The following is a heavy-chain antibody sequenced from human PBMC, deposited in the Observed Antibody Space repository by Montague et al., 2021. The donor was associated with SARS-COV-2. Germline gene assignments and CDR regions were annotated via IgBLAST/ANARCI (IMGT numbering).Heavy chain of an antibody. V-gene: IGHV4-31*03. CDR2: IYYSGST. J-gene: IGHJ3*02. Sequence: TLSLTCTVSGGSISSGGYYWSWTRQHPGKGLEWIGYIYYSGSTYYNPSLKSRVTISVDTSKNQFSLKLSSVTAADTAVYYCARVQGITMIVVVIGAFDIWGQGTMVTVSS. CDR3: ARVQGITMIVVVIGAFDI. D-gene: IGHD3-22*01. CDR1: GGSISSGGYY.